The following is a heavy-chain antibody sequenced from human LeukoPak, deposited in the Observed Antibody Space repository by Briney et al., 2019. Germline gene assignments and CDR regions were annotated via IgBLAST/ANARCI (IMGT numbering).Heavy chain of an antibody. CDR3: ARLGNNYANVIDY. D-gene: IGHD5-24*01. J-gene: IGHJ4*02. CDR1: GFTFNTYW. V-gene: IGHV3-7*04. CDR2: IKQDGSQK. Sequence: PGGSLSLSCVASGFTFNTYWMSWVRQAPGKGLEWVANIKQDGSQKYYVDSVKGRFTISKDNAENSLYLQMNSLRAEDTALYYCARLGNNYANVIDYWGQGTLVTVAS.